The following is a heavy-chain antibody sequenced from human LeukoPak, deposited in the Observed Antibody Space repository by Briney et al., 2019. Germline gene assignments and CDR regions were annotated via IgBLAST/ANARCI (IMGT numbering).Heavy chain of an antibody. CDR2: FGISGTT. Sequence: PGGSLRLSCTASGFSLSTHDMHWVRQAPGEGLEWVSYFGISGTTYYADSVKGRFTISRDNAKNSLYLQMNSLRAEDTAVYYCARGGKTAILDWGQGTLVTVSS. CDR3: ARGGKTAILD. CDR1: GFSLSTHD. D-gene: IGHD2/OR15-2a*01. V-gene: IGHV3-69-1*01. J-gene: IGHJ4*02.